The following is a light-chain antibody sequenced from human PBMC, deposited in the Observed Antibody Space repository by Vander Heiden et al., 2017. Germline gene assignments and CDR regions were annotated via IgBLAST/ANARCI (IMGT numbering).Light chain of an antibody. CDR1: QSLLHSNGYDY. Sequence: DIVMTQSPLSLPVTTGEQASISCRSGQSLLHSNGYDYLDWYLQKPGQSPQLLIYLGYYRASGVPDRFSGSGSGTDFTLKISRVEAEDVGVYYCMQNLQTPLTFGGGTKVEIK. J-gene: IGKJ4*01. CDR2: LGY. V-gene: IGKV2-28*01. CDR3: MQNLQTPLT.